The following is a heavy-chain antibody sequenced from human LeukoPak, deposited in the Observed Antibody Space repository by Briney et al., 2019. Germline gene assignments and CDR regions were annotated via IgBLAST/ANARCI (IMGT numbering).Heavy chain of an antibody. D-gene: IGHD6-19*01. Sequence: PGGSLRLSCEASGFTFTSFWMSWVRQAPGKGLEWVANIKQDGSEKYYVDPVKGRFTISSDNAKNSLYLQMNSLRAEDTAVYYCARDTSGGWYGLIDYWGQGTPVTVSS. V-gene: IGHV3-7*01. CDR3: ARDTSGGWYGLIDY. CDR2: IKQDGSEK. CDR1: GFTFTSFW. J-gene: IGHJ4*02.